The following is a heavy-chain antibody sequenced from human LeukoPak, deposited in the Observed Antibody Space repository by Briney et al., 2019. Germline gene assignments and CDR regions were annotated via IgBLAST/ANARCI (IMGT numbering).Heavy chain of an antibody. Sequence: PSQTLSLTCTVSGGFISSGGYYWSWIRQHPGKGLEWIGYIDYSGSTNYNPSLKSRVTISVDTSKNQFSLKLSSVTAADTAVYYCARGLKLRSSNLYYYGMDVWGQGTTVTVSS. CDR3: ARGLKLRSSNLYYYGMDV. CDR1: GGFISSGGYY. D-gene: IGHD4-11*01. J-gene: IGHJ6*02. V-gene: IGHV4-31*03. CDR2: IDYSGST.